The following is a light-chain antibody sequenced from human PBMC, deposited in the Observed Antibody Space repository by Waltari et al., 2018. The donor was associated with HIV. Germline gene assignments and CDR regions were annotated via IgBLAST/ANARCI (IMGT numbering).Light chain of an antibody. CDR1: HDIRSW. J-gene: IGKJ3*01. CDR2: AAF. Sequence: DIQMTQSPSSVSASVGDRVTITCRSSHDIRSWLAWYQQKPGEAPKLLIYAAFNLQSWVPSRFAGSGSGTEFALTISSLQPEDSASYHCQQAHSTPFTFGPGTKVEVK. V-gene: IGKV1-12*01. CDR3: QQAHSTPFT.